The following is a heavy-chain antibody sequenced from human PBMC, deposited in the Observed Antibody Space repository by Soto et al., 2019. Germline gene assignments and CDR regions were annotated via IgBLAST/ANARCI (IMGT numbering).Heavy chain of an antibody. CDR1: GFTFSDYY. V-gene: IGHV3-11*01. CDR2: ISSSGSTI. J-gene: IGHJ4*02. Sequence: PGGSLRLSCAASGFTFSDYYMSWIRQALGKGLEWVSYISSSGSTIYYADSVKGRFTISRDNAKNSLYLQMNSLRAEDTAVYYCASYYYDSISFSNYWGQGTLVTVSS. D-gene: IGHD3-22*01. CDR3: ASYYYDSISFSNY.